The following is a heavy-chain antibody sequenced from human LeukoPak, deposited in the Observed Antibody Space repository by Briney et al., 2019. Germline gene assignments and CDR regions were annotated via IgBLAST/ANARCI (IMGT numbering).Heavy chain of an antibody. D-gene: IGHD2-2*01. Sequence: PSETLSLTCTVPGGSISSYYWSWVRQPRGKGVEGIGYIYYSGRTNYNPPLKSRVTISVDTSKNQFSLKLSSVTAADTAVYFCARGSPPGVVPPAREIGVYFDYWGQGTLVTVSS. CDR3: ARGSPPGVVPPAREIGVYFDY. J-gene: IGHJ4*02. V-gene: IGHV4-59*13. CDR2: IYYSGRT. CDR1: GGSISSYY.